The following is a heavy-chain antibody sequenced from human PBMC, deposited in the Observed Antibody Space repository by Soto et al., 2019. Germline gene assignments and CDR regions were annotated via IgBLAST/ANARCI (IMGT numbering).Heavy chain of an antibody. CDR2: ISAYNGNT. CDR3: ARDPPPPDY. V-gene: IGHV1-18*01. CDR1: GYTFASYA. J-gene: IGHJ4*02. Sequence: QVQLVQSGAEVKKPGASVKVSCKASGYTFASYAISWMRQAPGQGLEWMGWISAYNGNTNYAQKHQGRVTMTTDTTTSTAYMERSSLRSDDTAVYYCARDPPPPDYWGQGTLVTVSS.